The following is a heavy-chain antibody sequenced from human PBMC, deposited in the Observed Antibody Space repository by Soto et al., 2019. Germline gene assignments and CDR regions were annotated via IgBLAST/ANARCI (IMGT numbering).Heavy chain of an antibody. D-gene: IGHD6-13*01. CDR3: ARGLKQQLGIDY. Sequence: QVQLQESGPGLVKPSQTLSLTCTVSGGSISSGGYYWSWIRQHPGKGLEWIGYIYYGGSTYYNPSLKSRVTISVDTSKNQFSLKLSSVTAADTAVYYCARGLKQQLGIDYWGQGTLVTVSS. CDR2: IYYGGST. V-gene: IGHV4-31*03. CDR1: GGSISSGGYY. J-gene: IGHJ4*02.